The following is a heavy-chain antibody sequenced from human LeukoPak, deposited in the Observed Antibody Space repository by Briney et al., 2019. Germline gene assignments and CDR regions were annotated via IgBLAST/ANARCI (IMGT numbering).Heavy chain of an antibody. D-gene: IGHD1-26*01. CDR3: ARELGSSDYYYYGMDV. Sequence: ASVKVSCKASGYTFTSYDIYWVRQATGQGLEWMGWMNPNSGNTGYAQKFQGRVTMTRNTSISTAYMELSSLRSEDTAVYYCARELGSSDYYYYGMDVWGQGTTVTVSS. V-gene: IGHV1-8*01. CDR2: MNPNSGNT. J-gene: IGHJ6*02. CDR1: GYTFTSYD.